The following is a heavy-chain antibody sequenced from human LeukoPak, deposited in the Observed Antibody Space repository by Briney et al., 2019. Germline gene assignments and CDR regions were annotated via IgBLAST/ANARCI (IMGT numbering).Heavy chain of an antibody. Sequence: GGSLRLSCTGSGFTFGDFAMSWVHQAPGKGLEWVSDQRDTGYYRNYADSVKGRFTVSRDNSKNRLWLQMNSLGVEDTAVYYCARKWHGGFDIWSQGAMVTVSS. J-gene: IGHJ3*02. CDR1: GFTFGDFA. V-gene: IGHV3-23*01. D-gene: IGHD2-8*01. CDR3: ARKWHGGFDI. CDR2: QRDTGYYR.